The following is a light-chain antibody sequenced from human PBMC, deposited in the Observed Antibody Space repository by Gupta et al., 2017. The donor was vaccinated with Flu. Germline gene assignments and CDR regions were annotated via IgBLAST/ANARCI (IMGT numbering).Light chain of an antibody. Sequence: EIVLTQSPATLSLSPGERATLSCRASQSVSTYLAWYQQKPGQAPRLFIYDASNRATGIPARFSGSGSGTDFTLTISILDPEDFAVYFCQQRSNWPLTFGGGTKVEIK. CDR2: DAS. CDR1: QSVSTY. J-gene: IGKJ4*01. V-gene: IGKV3-11*01. CDR3: QQRSNWPLT.